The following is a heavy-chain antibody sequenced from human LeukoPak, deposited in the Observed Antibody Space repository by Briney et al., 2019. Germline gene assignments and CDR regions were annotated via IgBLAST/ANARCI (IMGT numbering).Heavy chain of an antibody. CDR2: ISAYNGNT. V-gene: IGHV1-18*01. CDR1: GYTFTSYG. Sequence: GASVKVSCKTSGYTFTSYGISWVRQAPGQGLEWMGWISAYNGNTNYAQKLQGRVTMTTDTSTSTAYMELRSLRSDDTAVYYCARQWRGSVTTLGFDYWGQGTLVTVSS. D-gene: IGHD4-17*01. J-gene: IGHJ4*02. CDR3: ARQWRGSVTTLGFDY.